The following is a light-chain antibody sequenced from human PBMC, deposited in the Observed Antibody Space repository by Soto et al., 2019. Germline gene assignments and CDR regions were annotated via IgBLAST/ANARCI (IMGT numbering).Light chain of an antibody. Sequence: DIQMTQSPSSLSASVGDRVTITCQASQDISNYLNWYQQKPGKAPKLLIYDASNLETGVPSRFSGSGSGTDFTFTISSLQPEDIATYYCQQSYSTLGITFGGGTKVDIK. CDR1: QDISNY. CDR3: QQSYSTLGIT. CDR2: DAS. J-gene: IGKJ4*01. V-gene: IGKV1-33*01.